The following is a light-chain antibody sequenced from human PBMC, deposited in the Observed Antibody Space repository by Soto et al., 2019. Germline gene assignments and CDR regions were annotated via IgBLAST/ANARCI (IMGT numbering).Light chain of an antibody. CDR2: DAS. V-gene: IGKV1-33*01. Sequence: DIVMTQSPVTLSASVGDRVTITCQASQDISNYLNWYQQKPGKAPKLLIYDASNLETGVPSRFSGSGSGTDFTFTISSLQAEDIATYYCQQYDNLPITFGQGTRLEIK. CDR1: QDISNY. CDR3: QQYDNLPIT. J-gene: IGKJ5*01.